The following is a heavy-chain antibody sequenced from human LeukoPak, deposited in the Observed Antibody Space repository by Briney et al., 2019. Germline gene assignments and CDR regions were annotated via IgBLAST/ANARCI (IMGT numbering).Heavy chain of an antibody. J-gene: IGHJ3*02. CDR2: IYPGDSDT. CDR1: GDRFTSYW. D-gene: IGHD3-10*01. CDR3: ASSTMVDAFGI. V-gene: IGHV5-51*01. Sequence: GESLKISCKGSGDRFTSYWIGWVRQMPGKGLEWMGIIYPGDSDTRYSPSFQGQVTISADKSISTAYLQWSSLKASDTAMYYCASSTMVDAFGIWGQGTMVTVSS.